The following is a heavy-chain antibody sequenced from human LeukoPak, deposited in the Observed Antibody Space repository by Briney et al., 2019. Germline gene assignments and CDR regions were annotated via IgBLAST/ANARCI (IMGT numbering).Heavy chain of an antibody. V-gene: IGHV3-53*01. CDR1: GFTFSSYA. J-gene: IGHJ4*02. Sequence: GGSLRLSCAASGFTFSSYAMSWVRQAPGKGLEWVSVIYSGGSTYYADSVKGRFTISRDNSKNTLYLQMNSLRAEDTAVYYCARGMYVDTAMVSDYWGQGTLVTVSS. CDR3: ARGMYVDTAMVSDY. D-gene: IGHD5-18*01. CDR2: IYSGGST.